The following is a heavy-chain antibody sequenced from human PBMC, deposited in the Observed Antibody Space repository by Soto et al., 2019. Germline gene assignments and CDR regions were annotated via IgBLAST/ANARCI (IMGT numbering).Heavy chain of an antibody. V-gene: IGHV4-39*01. CDR3: ARASRWFNWFDP. D-gene: IGHD2-15*01. J-gene: IGHJ5*02. CDR1: GGSISSSSYY. Sequence: SETLSLTCTVSGGSISSSSYYWGWIRQPPGKGLEWIGSIYYSGSTYYNPSLKSRVTISVDTSKNQFSLKLSSVTAADTAVYYCARASRWFNWFDPWGQGTLVTVPQ. CDR2: IYYSGST.